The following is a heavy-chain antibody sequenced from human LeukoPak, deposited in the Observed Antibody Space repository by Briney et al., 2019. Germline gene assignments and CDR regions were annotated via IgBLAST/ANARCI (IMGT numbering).Heavy chain of an antibody. V-gene: IGHV3-74*01. J-gene: IGHJ4*02. CDR1: GFTFSSYW. CDR3: ARGIRWHDY. CDR2: TNSDGKTT. Sequence: GGSLRLSCAASGFTFSSYWMHWVRQAPGKGLVWVSRTNSDGKTTRYADSAKGRFTISRDNAKNTLYLQMNSLRAEDTAVYYCARGIRWHDYWGQGSLVTVSS. D-gene: IGHD4-23*01.